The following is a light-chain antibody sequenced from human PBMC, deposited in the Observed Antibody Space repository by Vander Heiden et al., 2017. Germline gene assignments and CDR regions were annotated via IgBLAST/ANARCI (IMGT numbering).Light chain of an antibody. CDR2: SNN. CDR3: AAGDDSRNGWV. Sequence: QSVLTQPPSASGTPGQRVTISCSGSSSNFGRATVTWYQQLPGTAPKLLNYSNNQRPSGVPGRSSGSKSATSASLAISGHESEDEADYYCAAGDDSRNGWVFGGGTKLTVL. J-gene: IGLJ3*02. CDR1: SSNFGRAT. V-gene: IGLV1-44*01.